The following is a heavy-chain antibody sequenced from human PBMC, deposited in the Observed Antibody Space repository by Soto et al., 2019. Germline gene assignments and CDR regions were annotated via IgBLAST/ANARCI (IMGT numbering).Heavy chain of an antibody. D-gene: IGHD2-2*02. V-gene: IGHV3-64D*06. Sequence: GSLRLSCSASGFTFSSYAMHWVRQAPGKGLEYVSAISSNGGSTYYADSVKGRFTISRDNSKNTLYLQMSSLRAEDTAVYYCVKGGYCSSTSCYKAQGRSVALDYWGQGTLVTVSS. CDR3: VKGGYCSSTSCYKAQGRSVALDY. CDR2: ISSNGGST. CDR1: GFTFSSYA. J-gene: IGHJ4*02.